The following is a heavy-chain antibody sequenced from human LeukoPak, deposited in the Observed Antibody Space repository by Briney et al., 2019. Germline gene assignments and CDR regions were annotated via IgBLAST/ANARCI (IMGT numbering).Heavy chain of an antibody. V-gene: IGHV2-70*11. D-gene: IGHD6-13*01. Sequence: SGPTLVNPTQTLTLTCTFSGFSLSTSGMCVCWIRQPPGKALEWLARIDWDDDKYYSTSLKTRLTISKDTSKNQVVLTMTNMDPVDTATYYCARVIAAAGPFDYWGQGTLVTVSS. CDR1: GFSLSTSGMC. J-gene: IGHJ4*02. CDR3: ARVIAAAGPFDY. CDR2: IDWDDDK.